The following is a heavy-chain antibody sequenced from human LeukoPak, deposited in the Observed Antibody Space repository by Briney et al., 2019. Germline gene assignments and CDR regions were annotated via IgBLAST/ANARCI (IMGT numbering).Heavy chain of an antibody. V-gene: IGHV4-38-2*02. J-gene: IGHJ4*02. CDR2: IYHSGST. CDR1: GYSISSGYY. Sequence: SETLSLTCTVSGYSISSGYYWGWIRQPPGKGLEWIGSIYHSGSTYYNPSLKSRVTISVDTSKNQFSLKLSSVTAADTAVYYCARHLDYYGSGGIDYWGQGTLVTVSS. CDR3: ARHLDYYGSGGIDY. D-gene: IGHD3-10*01.